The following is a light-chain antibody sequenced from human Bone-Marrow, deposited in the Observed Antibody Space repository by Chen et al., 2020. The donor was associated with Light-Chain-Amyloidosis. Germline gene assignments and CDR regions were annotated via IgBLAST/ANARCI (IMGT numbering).Light chain of an antibody. Sequence: EIVLTQSPATLSLSPGELTTLSCRASQSVSNYLLWYQQKPGQAPRLLIYDASNRATGIPARFSSRGSGTDFTLTISSIEPEDFAVYYLQHRYNWTLTFGGGTKVEIK. J-gene: IGKJ4*01. CDR1: QSVSNY. V-gene: IGKV3-11*01. CDR3: QHRYNWTLT. CDR2: DAS.